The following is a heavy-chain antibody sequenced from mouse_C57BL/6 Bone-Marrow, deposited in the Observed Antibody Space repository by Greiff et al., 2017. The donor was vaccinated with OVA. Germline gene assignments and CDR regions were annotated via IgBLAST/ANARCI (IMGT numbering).Heavy chain of an antibody. Sequence: VQLQQSGAELMKPGASVKLSCKATGYTFTGYWIEWVKQRPGHGLEWIGEILPGSGSTNYSAKFKGKATFTADTSSNTAYMQLSSLTTEDSAIYYCARGGAGYFDYWGQGTTLTVSS. J-gene: IGHJ2*01. V-gene: IGHV1-9*01. CDR2: ILPGSGST. CDR3: ARGGAGYFDY. CDR1: GYTFTGYW.